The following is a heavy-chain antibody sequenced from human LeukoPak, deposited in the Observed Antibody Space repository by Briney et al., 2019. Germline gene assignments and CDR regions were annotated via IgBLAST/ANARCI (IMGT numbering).Heavy chain of an antibody. Sequence: GGSLRLSCAASGFTFSSYNMNWVRQAPGKGLEWGSFISTSSSYIYYADSLKGRFTISRDNAKDSLYLQMNSLRAEDTAVYYCARVTNGGYDSGNFDYWGQGTLVTVSS. D-gene: IGHD5-12*01. J-gene: IGHJ4*02. CDR2: ISTSSSYI. CDR3: ARVTNGGYDSGNFDY. V-gene: IGHV3-21*01. CDR1: GFTFSSYN.